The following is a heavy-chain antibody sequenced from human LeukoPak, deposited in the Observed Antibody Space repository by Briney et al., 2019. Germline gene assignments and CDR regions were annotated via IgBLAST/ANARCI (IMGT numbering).Heavy chain of an antibody. Sequence: PGGSLRLSCAASGFTFDDYGMSWVRQAPGKGLEWVSGINWNGGSTGYADSVKGRFTISRDNAKNSLYLQMNSLKTEDTAVYYCTTDLYYYDSSGYYYWGQGTLVTVSS. CDR2: INWNGGST. CDR3: TTDLYYYDSSGYYY. CDR1: GFTFDDYG. V-gene: IGHV3-20*04. D-gene: IGHD3-22*01. J-gene: IGHJ4*02.